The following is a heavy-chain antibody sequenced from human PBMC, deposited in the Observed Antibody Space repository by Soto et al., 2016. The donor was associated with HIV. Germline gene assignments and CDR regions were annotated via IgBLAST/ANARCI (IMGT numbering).Heavy chain of an antibody. CDR3: ARERGSYSGYDQEYFDY. J-gene: IGHJ4*02. D-gene: IGHD5-12*01. Sequence: EVQLVESGGGLVQPGGSLRLSCAASGFIFSDHYMDWVRQPPGKGLEWVGRTRNKANSYTTEYAASVKGRFTISRDDSKNSLYLQMNSLKTEDTAVYYCARERGSYSGYDQEYFDYWGQGTLVTVSS. CDR1: GFIFSDHY. V-gene: IGHV3-72*01. CDR2: TRNKANSYTT.